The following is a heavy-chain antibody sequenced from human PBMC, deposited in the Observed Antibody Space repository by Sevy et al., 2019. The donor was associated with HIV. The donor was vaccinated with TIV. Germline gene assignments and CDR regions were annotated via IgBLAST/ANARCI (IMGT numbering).Heavy chain of an antibody. V-gene: IGHV1-2*02. Sequence: ASVKVSCKASGYTFTGYYMHWVRQAPGQGLEWMGWINPNSGGTNYAQKFQGRVTMTRDTSISTAYMELSRLRSDDTAVYYCARPHQYLRVAGTHFDYWGQGTLVTVSS. CDR2: INPNSGGT. D-gene: IGHD6-19*01. J-gene: IGHJ4*02. CDR1: GYTFTGYY. CDR3: ARPHQYLRVAGTHFDY.